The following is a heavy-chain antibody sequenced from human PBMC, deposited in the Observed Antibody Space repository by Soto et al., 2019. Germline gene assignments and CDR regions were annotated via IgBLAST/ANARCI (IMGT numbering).Heavy chain of an antibody. CDR1: GFTFSSYS. Sequence: GGSLRLSCAASGFTFSSYSMNWVRQAPGKGLEWVSSISSGSSYIYYADSVKGRFTISRDNAKNSLYLQMNSLRAEDTAVYYCAREQLGDAFDIWGQGTMVTVSS. CDR2: ISSGSSYI. J-gene: IGHJ3*02. V-gene: IGHV3-21*01. CDR3: AREQLGDAFDI. D-gene: IGHD6-6*01.